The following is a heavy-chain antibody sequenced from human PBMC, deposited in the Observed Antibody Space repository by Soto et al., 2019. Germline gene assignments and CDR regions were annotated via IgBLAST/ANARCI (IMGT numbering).Heavy chain of an antibody. J-gene: IGHJ4*02. CDR1: GFSVNSNY. CDR2: IYSGGYT. Sequence: GGSLRLSCAASGFSVNSNYMSWVRQVPGKRLEWVSVIYSGGYTHYADSVKGRFTISRHNIKNTLYLQMNSLRAEDTAVYYCARVYGDYGGFFEYWGQGPQVTVSS. D-gene: IGHD4-17*01. CDR3: ARVYGDYGGFFEY. V-gene: IGHV3-53*04.